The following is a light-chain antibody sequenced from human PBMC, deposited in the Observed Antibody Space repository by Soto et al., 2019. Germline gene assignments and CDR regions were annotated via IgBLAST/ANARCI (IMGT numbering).Light chain of an antibody. CDR1: HSVGNY. V-gene: IGKV3-11*01. CDR2: DAS. CDR3: QQRSNWLIT. J-gene: IGKJ5*01. Sequence: EIVFTEFPASLSLSPGERASLSCGASHSVGNYIAWYQQKPGQAPRLLIYDASNRATGIPARFSGSGSGTDFTLTISSLEPEDFAVYYCQQRSNWLITFGQGTRLEIK.